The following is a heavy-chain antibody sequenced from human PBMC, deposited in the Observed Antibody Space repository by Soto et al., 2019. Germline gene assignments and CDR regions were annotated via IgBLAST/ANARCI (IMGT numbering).Heavy chain of an antibody. CDR3: AHRRSYCSGGSCYSGFDY. D-gene: IGHD2-15*01. CDR1: GFSLSTSGVG. V-gene: IGHV2-5*02. J-gene: IGHJ4*02. Sequence: QITLKESGPTLVKPTQTLTLTCTFSGFSLSTSGVGVGWIRQPPGKALEWLALIYWDDDKRYSPSLKSRLTITKDPSKNQVVLTTTNMDPVDTATYYCAHRRSYCSGGSCYSGFDYWGQGTLVTVSS. CDR2: IYWDDDK.